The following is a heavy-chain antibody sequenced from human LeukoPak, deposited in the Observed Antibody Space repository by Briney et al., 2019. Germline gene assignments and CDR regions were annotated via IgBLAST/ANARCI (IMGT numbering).Heavy chain of an antibody. V-gene: IGHV5-51*01. CDR2: IYPGDSGT. Sequence: GESLKISCKGSGYSFTSYWIGWVRQMPGKGLEWMGIIYPGDSGTRYSPSFQGQVTISADKSISTAYLQWSSLKASDTAMYYCGRHTNPGYSSSWYFDYWGQGTLVTVSS. D-gene: IGHD6-13*01. CDR1: GYSFTSYW. J-gene: IGHJ4*02. CDR3: GRHTNPGYSSSWYFDY.